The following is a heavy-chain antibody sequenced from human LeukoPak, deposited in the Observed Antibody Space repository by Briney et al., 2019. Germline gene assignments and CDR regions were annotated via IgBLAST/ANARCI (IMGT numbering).Heavy chain of an antibody. Sequence: GGSLRLSCAASGFTFSSFEMNWVRQAPGKGLEWVSSISSRTSYIYYAASVKGRFTISRDDAKSSLYLQMNSLRAEDTAVYYCATSSTGEDWGQGTLVTVSS. CDR2: ISSRTSYI. D-gene: IGHD7-27*01. J-gene: IGHJ4*02. CDR3: ATSSTGED. V-gene: IGHV3-21*01. CDR1: GFTFSSFE.